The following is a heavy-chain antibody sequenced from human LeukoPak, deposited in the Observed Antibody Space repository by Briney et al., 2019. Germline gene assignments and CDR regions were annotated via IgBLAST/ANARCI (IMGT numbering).Heavy chain of an antibody. CDR2: IYPGDSDT. V-gene: IGHV5-51*01. J-gene: IGHJ4*02. CDR1: GSIFTSYW. CDR3: ARLVDTAYFDY. D-gene: IGHD5-18*01. Sequence: GASLQISCKGSGSIFTSYWIGWVRPLPGKGLEWMGIIYPGDSDTRYSPSFQGQVTISADKSISTAYLQWSSLKASDTAMYYCARLVDTAYFDYWGQGTLVTVSS.